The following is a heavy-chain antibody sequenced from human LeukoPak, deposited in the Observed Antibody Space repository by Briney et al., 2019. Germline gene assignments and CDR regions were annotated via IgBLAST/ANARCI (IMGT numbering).Heavy chain of an antibody. D-gene: IGHD6-13*01. CDR3: ARAVSRLQQRVLDY. J-gene: IGHJ4*02. Sequence: ASVKVSCKASGYTFTGYYMHWVRQAPGQGLEWMGWINPNSGGTNCAQKFQGRVTMTRDTSISTAYMELSRLRSDDTAVYYCARAVSRLQQRVLDYWGQGTLVTVSS. V-gene: IGHV1-2*02. CDR2: INPNSGGT. CDR1: GYTFTGYY.